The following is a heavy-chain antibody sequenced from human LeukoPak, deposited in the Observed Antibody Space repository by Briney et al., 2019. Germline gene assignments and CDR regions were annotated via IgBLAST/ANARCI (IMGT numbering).Heavy chain of an antibody. CDR3: ASGNQQLPRSTPDY. D-gene: IGHD2-2*01. Sequence: GGSLRLSCAVSGFTFSSSWMHWVRQAPGKGLVWVSHIKTDGSTTAYADSVKGRFTISRDNAKNTLYLQMNSLRAEDTGVYYCASGNQQLPRSTPDYWGQGTLVTVSS. CDR1: GFTFSSSW. V-gene: IGHV3-74*01. CDR2: IKTDGSTT. J-gene: IGHJ4*02.